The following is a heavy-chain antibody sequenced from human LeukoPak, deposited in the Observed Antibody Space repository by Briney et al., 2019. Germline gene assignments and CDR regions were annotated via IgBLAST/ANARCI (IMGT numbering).Heavy chain of an antibody. CDR1: GGSISSYY. V-gene: IGHV4-59*01. CDR2: IYYSGST. J-gene: IGHJ6*03. D-gene: IGHD4-17*01. CDR3: ARDTVTTDYYYYMDV. Sequence: SETLSLTCTVSGGSISSYYWSWIRQPPGKGLEWIGYIYYSGSTNYNPSLKSRVTISVDTSKNQFSLKLSSVTAADTAVYYCARDTVTTDYYYYMDVWGKGTTHSVSS.